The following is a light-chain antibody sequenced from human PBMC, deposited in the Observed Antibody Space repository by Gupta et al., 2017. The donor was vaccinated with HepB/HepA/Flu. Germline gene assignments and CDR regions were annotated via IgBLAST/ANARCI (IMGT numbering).Light chain of an antibody. CDR1: KLGDKY. J-gene: IGLJ2*01. CDR3: QAWDSSTVL. CDR2: QDT. Sequence: SSELTQPPSVSVSPGQTASITCSGDKLGDKYGCWYQQKPGQSPLLVIYQDTERPAGIPERFSGSHSGNTATLTITGTQAMDEADYYCQAWDSSTVLFGGGTKLTVL. V-gene: IGLV3-1*01.